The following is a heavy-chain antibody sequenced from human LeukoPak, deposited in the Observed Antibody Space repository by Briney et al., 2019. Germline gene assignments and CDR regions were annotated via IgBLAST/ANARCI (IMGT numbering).Heavy chain of an antibody. CDR1: GFTFSTSA. J-gene: IGHJ4*02. CDR2: ICASDDTT. Sequence: SGGSLRLSCEVFGFTFSTSAMSWVRQAPGKGLEWVSGICASDDTTYYVDSVKGRFTVSRDNSKNTLYLQMNSLRVEDTAVYYCRFYTSGSDYWGQGTLVTVSS. V-gene: IGHV3-23*01. D-gene: IGHD3-22*01. CDR3: RFYTSGSDY.